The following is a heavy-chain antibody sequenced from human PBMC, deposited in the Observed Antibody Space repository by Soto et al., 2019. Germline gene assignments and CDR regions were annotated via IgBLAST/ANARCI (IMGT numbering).Heavy chain of an antibody. CDR2: ISGSGGST. CDR1: GFTFSSYA. CDR3: ATGYCSSTSCYAKITPDYYYGMDV. Sequence: GGSLRLSCAASGFTFSSYAMSWVRQAPGKGLEWVSAISGSGGSTYYADSVKGRFTISRDNSKNTLYLQMNSLRAEDTAVYYCATGYCSSTSCYAKITPDYYYGMDVWGQGTTVTVSS. V-gene: IGHV3-23*01. D-gene: IGHD2-2*01. J-gene: IGHJ6*02.